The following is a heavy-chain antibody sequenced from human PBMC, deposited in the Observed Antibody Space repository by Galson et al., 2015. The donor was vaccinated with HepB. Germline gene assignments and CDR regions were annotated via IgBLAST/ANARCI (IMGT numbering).Heavy chain of an antibody. Sequence: SLRLSCAASGFTVSSNYMSWVRQAPGKGLEWVSVIYSGGSTYYADSVKGRFTISRDNSKNTLYLQMNSLRAEDTAVYYCARDGYSSSWYVRDFDLWGRGTLVTVSS. V-gene: IGHV3-66*01. CDR2: IYSGGST. J-gene: IGHJ2*01. CDR3: ARDGYSSSWYVRDFDL. D-gene: IGHD6-13*01. CDR1: GFTVSSNY.